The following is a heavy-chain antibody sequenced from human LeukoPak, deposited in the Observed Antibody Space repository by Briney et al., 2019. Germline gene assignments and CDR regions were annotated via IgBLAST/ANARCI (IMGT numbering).Heavy chain of an antibody. D-gene: IGHD3-10*01. Sequence: ASVKVSCKASGYTFTSYGISWVRQAPGQGLEWMGWISAYNGNTNYAQKLQGRVTITADESTSTAYMELSSLRSEDTAVYYCARDLSYENPPRDYWGQGTLVTVSS. CDR2: ISAYNGNT. J-gene: IGHJ4*02. CDR3: ARDLSYENPPRDY. CDR1: GYTFTSYG. V-gene: IGHV1-18*01.